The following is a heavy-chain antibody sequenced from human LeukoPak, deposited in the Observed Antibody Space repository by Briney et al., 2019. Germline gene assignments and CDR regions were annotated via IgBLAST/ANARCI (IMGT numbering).Heavy chain of an antibody. CDR2: IYHSGST. D-gene: IGHD5-12*01. Sequence: SETLSLTCTVSGYSISSGYFWGWIRQPPGKGLECIGTIYHSGSTYYNPSLKSRVTISIDTSKNQFSLKVNFVAAADTAVYYCARGSKWLRDYNWFDPWGQGTLVTVSS. CDR3: ARGSKWLRDYNWFDP. V-gene: IGHV4-38-2*02. CDR1: GYSISSGYF. J-gene: IGHJ5*02.